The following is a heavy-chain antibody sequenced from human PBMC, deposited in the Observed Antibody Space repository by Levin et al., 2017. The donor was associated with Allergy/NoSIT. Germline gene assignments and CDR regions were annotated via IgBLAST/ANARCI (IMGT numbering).Heavy chain of an antibody. V-gene: IGHV1-2*02. CDR2: INPNSGGT. J-gene: IGHJ5*02. CDR1: GYTFTGYY. Sequence: ASVKVSCKASGYTFTGYYMHWVRQAPGQGLEWMGWINPNSGGTNYAQKFQGRVTMTRDTSISTAYMELSRLRSDDTAVYYCARDPGSSSLGWFDPWGQGTLVTVSS. CDR3: ARDPGSSSLGWFDP. D-gene: IGHD6-13*01.